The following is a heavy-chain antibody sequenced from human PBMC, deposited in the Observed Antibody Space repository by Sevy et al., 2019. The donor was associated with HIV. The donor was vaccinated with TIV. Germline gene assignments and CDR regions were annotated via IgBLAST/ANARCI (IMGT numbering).Heavy chain of an antibody. J-gene: IGHJ6*02. CDR1: GFTFSSYG. Sequence: GGSLRLSCAASGFTFSSYGMHWVRQAPGKGLEWVAVISYDGSNKYYADSVKGRFTISRDNSKNTLYLQMNSLRAEDTAVYYCAKAEYYGSGTYYGYYYGMDVWGQGTTVTVSS. CDR3: AKAEYYGSGTYYGYYYGMDV. D-gene: IGHD3-10*01. CDR2: ISYDGSNK. V-gene: IGHV3-30*18.